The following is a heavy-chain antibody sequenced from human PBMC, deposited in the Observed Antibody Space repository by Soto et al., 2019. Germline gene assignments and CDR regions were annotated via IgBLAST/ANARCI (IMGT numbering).Heavy chain of an antibody. J-gene: IGHJ5*02. CDR2: INPNSGGT. D-gene: IGHD5-18*01. CDR3: ARGGDTASAYNWFDP. Sequence: ASVKVSCTASGFTFTSSAVQWVRQARGQGLEWMGWINPNSGGTNYAQKFQGWVTMTRDTSISTAYMELSRLRSDDTAVYYCARGGDTASAYNWFDPWGQGTLVTVSS. CDR1: GFTFTSSA. V-gene: IGHV1-2*04.